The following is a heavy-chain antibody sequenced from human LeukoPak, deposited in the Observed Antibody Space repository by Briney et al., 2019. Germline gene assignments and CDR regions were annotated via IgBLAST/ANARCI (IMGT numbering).Heavy chain of an antibody. J-gene: IGHJ4*02. CDR1: GFTFSSHA. V-gene: IGHV3-64*01. Sequence: GGSLRLSCSASGFTFSSHAMHWVRQAPGKGPEYVSGISIDGGSTYYANFVKGRFTISRDNSKNTLFLQMGSLGAEDMAVYYCAGGYSSGWYYFDYWGQGTLVTVSS. D-gene: IGHD6-19*01. CDR3: AGGYSSGWYYFDY. CDR2: ISIDGGST.